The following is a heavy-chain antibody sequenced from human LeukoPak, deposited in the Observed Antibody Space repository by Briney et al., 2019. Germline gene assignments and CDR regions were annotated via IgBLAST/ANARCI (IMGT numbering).Heavy chain of an antibody. V-gene: IGHV3-7*01. D-gene: IGHD2-21*01. J-gene: IGHJ4*02. CDR2: INQDGSEK. CDR1: GFTFSSHW. Sequence: PGGSLRLSCVASGFTFSSHWMTWVRQAPGKGLEWVATINQDGSEKYYVDSVKGRFTISRDNPKNSLYLQMNSLRADDTAVYYCARDHVTPGLLFDYWGQGNLVTVSS. CDR3: ARDHVTPGLLFDY.